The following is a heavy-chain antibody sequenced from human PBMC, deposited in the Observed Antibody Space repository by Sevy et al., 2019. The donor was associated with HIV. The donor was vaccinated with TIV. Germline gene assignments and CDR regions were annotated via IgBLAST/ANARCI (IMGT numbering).Heavy chain of an antibody. CDR1: GFTFSNYN. Sequence: VGSLRLSCAASGFTFSNYNMNWVRQAPGEGLKWVSSISSSSADIYYTDSVKGRFTVSRDNSRKSLFLQMNGLSAEDTALYYCARDLLVGSTYVFDIWGRGTMVTVSS. D-gene: IGHD1-26*01. CDR2: ISSSSADI. CDR3: ARDLLVGSTYVFDI. J-gene: IGHJ3*02. V-gene: IGHV3-21*01.